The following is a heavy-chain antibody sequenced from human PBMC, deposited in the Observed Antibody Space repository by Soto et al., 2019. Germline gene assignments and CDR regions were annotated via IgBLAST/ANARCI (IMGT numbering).Heavy chain of an antibody. CDR3: ARVGEAAAGRRAYYYYGMDV. CDR2: INHSGST. Sequence: PAETLCLTSAVYVGSFSVYYWSWIRQPPGHGLELIGEINHSGSTNYNPSLKSRVTISVDTSKNKFSLKLSPVTAADTAVYYCARVGEAAAGRRAYYYYGMDVWGQGTTVTVSS. J-gene: IGHJ6*01. CDR1: VGSFSVYY. D-gene: IGHD6-13*01. V-gene: IGHV4-34*01.